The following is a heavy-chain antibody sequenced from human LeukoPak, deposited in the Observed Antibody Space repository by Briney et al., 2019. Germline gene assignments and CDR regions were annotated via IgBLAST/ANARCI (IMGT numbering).Heavy chain of an antibody. V-gene: IGHV4-38-2*02. CDR3: ARAVGTTSALFDF. D-gene: IGHD2-21*02. CDR2: IYHSGST. CDR1: GYSISSGYY. J-gene: IGHJ4*02. Sequence: TSETLSLTCTVSGYSISSGYYWGWIRQPPGKGLEWIGIIYHSGSTYYNPSLKSRVTISVDTSKNQFSLKLSSVTAADTAAYYCARAVGTTSALFDFWGQGTLVTVSS.